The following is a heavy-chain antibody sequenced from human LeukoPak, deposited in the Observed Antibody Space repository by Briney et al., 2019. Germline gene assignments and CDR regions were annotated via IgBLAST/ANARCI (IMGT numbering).Heavy chain of an antibody. Sequence: GGSLRLSCAASGFTFSSYGMHWVRQAPGKGLEWVAVISYDGSNKYSADSVKGRFTISRDNSKNTLYLQMNSPRAEDTAVYYCAKEYYAKYYFDYWGQGTLVTVSS. CDR1: GFTFSSYG. CDR2: ISYDGSNK. J-gene: IGHJ4*02. CDR3: AKEYYAKYYFDY. D-gene: IGHD3-10*01. V-gene: IGHV3-30*18.